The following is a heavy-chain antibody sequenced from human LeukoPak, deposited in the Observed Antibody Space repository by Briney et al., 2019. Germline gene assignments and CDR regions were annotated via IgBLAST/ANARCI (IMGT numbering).Heavy chain of an antibody. J-gene: IGHJ4*02. CDR2: IYYSGST. CDR1: DGSISSYY. D-gene: IGHD2/OR15-2a*01. CDR3: ASSPGFFFAFPPYFDY. Sequence: SETLSLTCTVSDGSISSYYWSWIRQPPGKGLEWIGYIYYSGSTNYNPSLKSRVTISVDTSKNQFSLKLSSVTAADTAVYYCASSPGFFFAFPPYFDYWGQGTLVTVSS. V-gene: IGHV4-59*08.